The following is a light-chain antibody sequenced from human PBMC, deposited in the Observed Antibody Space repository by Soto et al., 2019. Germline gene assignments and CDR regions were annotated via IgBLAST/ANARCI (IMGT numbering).Light chain of an antibody. Sequence: EIVMTQSPATLSVSPGERATLSCRASQSVSSNLAWYQQKPGQAPRLLIYGASTRATGIPARFSGSGSGTEFTLNISSLQSEEFAVYYCHQYNNWPPDTFGQGTKLEIK. CDR2: GAS. CDR1: QSVSSN. V-gene: IGKV3-15*01. CDR3: HQYNNWPPDT. J-gene: IGKJ2*01.